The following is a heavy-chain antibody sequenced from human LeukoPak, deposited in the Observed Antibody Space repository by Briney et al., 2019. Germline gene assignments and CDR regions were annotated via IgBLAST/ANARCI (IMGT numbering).Heavy chain of an antibody. D-gene: IGHD6-19*01. CDR1: GFTVSSNY. Sequence: GGSLRLSCAASGFTVSSNYMSWVRQAPGKGLEWVSVIYSGGSTYYADSVKGRFTISRDNSKNTLYLQMNSLRAEDTAVYYCARGVGAVAGRDHAFDIWGQGTMVTVSS. CDR3: ARGVGAVAGRDHAFDI. V-gene: IGHV3-66*01. CDR2: IYSGGST. J-gene: IGHJ3*02.